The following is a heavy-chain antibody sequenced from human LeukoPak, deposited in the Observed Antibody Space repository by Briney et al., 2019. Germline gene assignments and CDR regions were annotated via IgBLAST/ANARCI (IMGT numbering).Heavy chain of an antibody. D-gene: IGHD3-10*01. V-gene: IGHV3-7*03. CDR3: ERSELSNWYGDL. Sequence: GGSLRLSCAASGFTFSTYWMSWVRQAPGKGLEWVANIKQDGSEKYYVDSVKGRSTLSRDSAKNSVYLQMNSLRAEDAAVYYCERSELSNWYGDLWGRGNLVTVSS. CDR2: IKQDGSEK. J-gene: IGHJ2*01. CDR1: GFTFSTYW.